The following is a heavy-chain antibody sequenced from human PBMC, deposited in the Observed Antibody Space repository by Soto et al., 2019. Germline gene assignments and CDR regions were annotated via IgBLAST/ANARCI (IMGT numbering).Heavy chain of an antibody. D-gene: IGHD3-10*01. CDR2: VSPPFRTS. V-gene: IGHV1-69*01. CDR3: ARVLYYGSGSYSPYGMDV. Sequence: QVQLVQSGAEVKKPGSSVKVSCKTSGVSFNNNGIGWVRQAPGHGREWMGGVSPPFRTSNYARKLQVRISITADASTGTVNLELSSLTSEDTAQYYCARVLYYGSGSYSPYGMDVWGQGTTVTVSS. CDR1: GVSFNNNG. J-gene: IGHJ6*02.